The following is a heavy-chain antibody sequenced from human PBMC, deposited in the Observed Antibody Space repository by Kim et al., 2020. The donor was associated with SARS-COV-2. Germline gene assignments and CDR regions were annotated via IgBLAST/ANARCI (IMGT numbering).Heavy chain of an antibody. CDR2: IYYTGST. CDR3: ARGPYYYDSSGYYYDY. V-gene: IGHV4-59*01. Sequence: SETLSLTCTVSGGSISSYYWSWIRQPPGKGLEWIGYIYYTGSTNYNPSLTSRVTISVDTSKNQFSLKLSSVIAADTAVYYCARGPYYYDSSGYYYDYWGHGTLVTVSS. J-gene: IGHJ4*01. CDR1: GGSISSYY. D-gene: IGHD3-22*01.